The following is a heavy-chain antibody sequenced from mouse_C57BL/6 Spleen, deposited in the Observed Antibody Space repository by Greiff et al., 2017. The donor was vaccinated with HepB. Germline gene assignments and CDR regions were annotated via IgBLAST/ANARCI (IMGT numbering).Heavy chain of an antibody. CDR3: TRDYDGFAY. Sequence: EVQLQESGAELVRPGASVKLSCTASGFNIKDDYMHWVKQRPEQGLEWIGWIDPGNGDTEYASKFQGKATITADTSSNTAYLQLSSLTSEDTAVYYCTRDYDGFAYWGQGTLVTVSA. CDR2: IDPGNGDT. CDR1: GFNIKDDY. V-gene: IGHV14-4*01. J-gene: IGHJ3*01. D-gene: IGHD2-4*01.